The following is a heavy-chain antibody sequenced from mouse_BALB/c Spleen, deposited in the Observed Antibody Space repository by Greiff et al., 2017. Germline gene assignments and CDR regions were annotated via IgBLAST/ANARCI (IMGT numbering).Heavy chain of an antibody. CDR3: ARSESMATATSFAY. J-gene: IGHJ3*01. CDR1: GYAFSSYW. V-gene: IGHV1-80*01. D-gene: IGHD1-2*01. Sequence: QVQLQQSGAELVRPGSSVKISCKASGYAFSSYWMNWVKQRPGQGLEWIGQIYPGDGDTNYNGKFKGKATLTAYKSSSTAYMQLSSLTSEDSAVYFCARSESMATATSFAYWGQGTLVTVSA. CDR2: IYPGDGDT.